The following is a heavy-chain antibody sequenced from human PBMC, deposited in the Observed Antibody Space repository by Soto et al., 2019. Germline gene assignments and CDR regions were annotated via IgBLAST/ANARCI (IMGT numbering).Heavy chain of an antibody. Sequence: SETLSLTCTVSGGSISSYYWSWIRQPPGKGLEWIGYIYYSGSTNYNPSLKSRVTISVDTSKNQFSLKLSSVTAADTAVYYCARVSYYYDSSGYYDDAFDIWGQGTMVTVS. V-gene: IGHV4-59*01. D-gene: IGHD3-22*01. CDR1: GGSISSYY. CDR3: ARVSYYYDSSGYYDDAFDI. J-gene: IGHJ3*02. CDR2: IYYSGST.